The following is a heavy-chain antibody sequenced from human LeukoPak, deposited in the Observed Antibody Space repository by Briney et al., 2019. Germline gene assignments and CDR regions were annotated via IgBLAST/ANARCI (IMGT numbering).Heavy chain of an antibody. CDR1: GFTFSSHW. V-gene: IGHV3-53*01. J-gene: IGHJ4*02. CDR2: IYSGGST. D-gene: IGHD3-10*01. Sequence: GGSLRLSCAASGFTFSSHWMSWVRQAPGKGLEWVSVIYSGGSTYYADSVKGRFTISRDNSKNTLYLQMNSLRAEDTAVYYCARENYGSGEFDYWGQGTLVTVSS. CDR3: ARENYGSGEFDY.